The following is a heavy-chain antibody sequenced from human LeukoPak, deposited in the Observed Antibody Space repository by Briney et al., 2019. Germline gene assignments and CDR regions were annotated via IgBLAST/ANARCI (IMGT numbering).Heavy chain of an antibody. CDR2: ISSSGSTI. CDR3: ARNNNYYGDPGWFDP. V-gene: IGHV3-48*03. Sequence: GGSLRLSCAASGFTFSSYEMNWVRQAPGKGLEWVSYISSSGSTIYYADSVKGRFTISRDNAKNSLYLQMNSLTAEDTAVYYCARNNNYYGDPGWFDPWGQGTLVTVST. CDR1: GFTFSSYE. J-gene: IGHJ5*02. D-gene: IGHD3-10*01.